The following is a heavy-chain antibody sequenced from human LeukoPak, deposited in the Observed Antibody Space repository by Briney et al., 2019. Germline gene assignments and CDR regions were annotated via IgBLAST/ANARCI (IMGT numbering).Heavy chain of an antibody. J-gene: IGHJ4*02. Sequence: GGSLRLSCAASGFTVRSNYMNWVRQAPRKGLEWVSVIYGGDDTYYAASVKGRFTISRDNSRNTLYLQMNSLRAEDTAVYYCARDLHGGGDSWGQGTLVTVSS. CDR3: ARDLHGGGDS. D-gene: IGHD4-23*01. CDR2: IYGGDDT. CDR1: GFTVRSNY. V-gene: IGHV3-53*01.